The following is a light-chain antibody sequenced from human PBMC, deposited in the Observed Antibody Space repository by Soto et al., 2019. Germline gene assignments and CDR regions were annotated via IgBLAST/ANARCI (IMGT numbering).Light chain of an antibody. V-gene: IGKV1-13*02. CDR1: QGVSSA. CDR3: QQFKSYPLT. J-gene: IGKJ5*01. Sequence: AIQLTQSPSSLSASVGDRVTITCRASQGVSSALAWYQQKPGKAPNLLIYDASNLQSGVPSRFSGSGSGTDFTLSITSLQPEDFATYYCQQFKSYPLTFGQGTRLDIK. CDR2: DAS.